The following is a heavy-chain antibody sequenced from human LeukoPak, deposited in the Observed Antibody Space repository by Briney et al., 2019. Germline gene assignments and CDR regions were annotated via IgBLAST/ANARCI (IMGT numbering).Heavy chain of an antibody. D-gene: IGHD6-13*01. CDR2: INTSGGST. CDR1: GYTFTSYY. J-gene: IGHJ4*02. V-gene: IGHV1-46*01. CDR3: AGARQQLVQAPSDY. Sequence: GASVTVSCKASGYTFTSYYMHWVRQAPGQGLEWMGIINTSGGSTSYAQKLQGRVTMTRDTYTSTVYMELSSLRSEDTAVYYCAGARQQLVQAPSDYWGQGTLVTVSS.